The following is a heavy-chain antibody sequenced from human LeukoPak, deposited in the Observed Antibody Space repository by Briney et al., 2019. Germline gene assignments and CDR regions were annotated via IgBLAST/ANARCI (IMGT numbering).Heavy chain of an antibody. CDR1: GYTFTSYG. CDR3: ARVSASPDIVVVVAANDAFDI. Sequence: ASVKVSCKASGYTFTSYGISWVRQAPGQGLEWMGWISAYNGNTNYAQKLQGRVTMTTDTSTSTAYMELRSLRSDDTAVYYCARVSASPDIVVVVAANDAFDIWGQGTMVTVSS. J-gene: IGHJ3*02. V-gene: IGHV1-18*01. CDR2: ISAYNGNT. D-gene: IGHD2-15*01.